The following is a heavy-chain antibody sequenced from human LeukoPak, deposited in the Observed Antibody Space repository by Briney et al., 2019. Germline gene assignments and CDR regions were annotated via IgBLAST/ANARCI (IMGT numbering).Heavy chain of an antibody. V-gene: IGHV3-64D*06. D-gene: IGHD4-17*01. CDR2: IRGNGGST. Sequence: GESLRLSSAASGFTFSSYAMHWVRQAPGKGLEYVSSIRGNGGSTYYAASVKGRFTISRDNSKNTLYLQMSSLRPEDTAVYYCVKVLDTTVTLDAFDIWRRGTMVAVSA. CDR1: GFTFSSYA. J-gene: IGHJ3*02. CDR3: VKVLDTTVTLDAFDI.